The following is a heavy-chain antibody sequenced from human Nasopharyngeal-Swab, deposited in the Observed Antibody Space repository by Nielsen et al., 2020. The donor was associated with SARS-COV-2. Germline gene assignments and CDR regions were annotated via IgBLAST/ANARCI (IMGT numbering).Heavy chain of an antibody. Sequence: GESLKISCAASGFTFSSSGMDWVRQAPGKGLEWVAVISYDGSTEYYGDSVKGRFTISRDNSKNTLYLQMNSLRVDDTAVYCCAKDVHGDYGGIDYWGQGSLVTVSS. CDR1: GFTFSSSG. CDR2: ISYDGSTE. D-gene: IGHD4-17*01. J-gene: IGHJ4*02. V-gene: IGHV3-30*18. CDR3: AKDVHGDYGGIDY.